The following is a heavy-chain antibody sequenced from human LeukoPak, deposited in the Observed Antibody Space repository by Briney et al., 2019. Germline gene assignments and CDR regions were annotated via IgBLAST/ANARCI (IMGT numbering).Heavy chain of an antibody. CDR1: GFTFSTYG. CDR3: GRDLFMIVVPGQNVLDY. Sequence: GGSLRLSCAASGFTFSTYGMHWVRQAPGKGLEWVAVIWYDGSNKYYADSVKGRFTISRDNSKNTLYLQMDSLRAEDTAVYYCGRDLFMIVVPGQNVLDYWGQGTLVTVSS. CDR2: IWYDGSNK. V-gene: IGHV3-33*01. J-gene: IGHJ4*02. D-gene: IGHD3-22*01.